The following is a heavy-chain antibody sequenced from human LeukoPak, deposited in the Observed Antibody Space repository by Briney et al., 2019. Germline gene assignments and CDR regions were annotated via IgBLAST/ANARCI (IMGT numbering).Heavy chain of an antibody. CDR3: ARDGYSSSWYSGFDY. D-gene: IGHD6-13*01. CDR1: GFTFNRYG. V-gene: IGHV3-23*01. CDR2: ISGSGGST. Sequence: GGSLRLSCAAFGFTFNRYGMNWVRQAPGKGLEWVSGISGSGGSTYYADSVKGRFTISRDNAKDTLYLQMNSLRAEDTAVYYCARDGYSSSWYSGFDYWGQGTPVTVSS. J-gene: IGHJ4*02.